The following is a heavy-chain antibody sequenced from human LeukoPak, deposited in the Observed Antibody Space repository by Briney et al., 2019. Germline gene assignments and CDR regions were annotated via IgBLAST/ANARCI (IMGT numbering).Heavy chain of an antibody. CDR3: ARPSASIAAAVSQSPPRY. V-gene: IGHV5-51*01. J-gene: IGHJ4*02. Sequence: GESLKISCKGSGYSFTNYWIGWVRQMPGKGLEWMGIIYPGDSDTRYSPSFQGQVTISADKSISTAYLQWSSLKASDTAMYYCARPSASIAAAVSQSPPRYWGQGTLVTVSS. D-gene: IGHD6-13*01. CDR2: IYPGDSDT. CDR1: GYSFTNYW.